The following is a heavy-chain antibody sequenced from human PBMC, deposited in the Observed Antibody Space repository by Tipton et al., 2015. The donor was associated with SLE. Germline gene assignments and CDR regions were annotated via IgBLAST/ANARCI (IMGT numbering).Heavy chain of an antibody. CDR2: IYYSVAT. D-gene: IGHD3-10*01. J-gene: IGHJ4*02. CDR1: GGSIGSGSSY. V-gene: IGHV4-39*01. CDR3: AKYASGTMFEY. Sequence: GSLRLSCTVSGGSIGSGSSYWDWIRQPPGKELEWIGSIYYSVATHYNPSLKSRVTISADTSKNQFSLRLTSVTAADTAVYYCAKYASGTMFEYWGQGTLVTVSS.